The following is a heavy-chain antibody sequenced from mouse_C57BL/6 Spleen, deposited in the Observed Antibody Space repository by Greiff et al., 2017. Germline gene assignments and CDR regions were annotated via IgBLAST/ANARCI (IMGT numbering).Heavy chain of an antibody. CDR2: IHPNSGST. CDR3: ARSPNWVYFDY. D-gene: IGHD4-1*01. Sequence: VQLQQSGAELVKPGASVKLSCKASGYTFTSYWMHWVKQRPGQGLEWIGMIHPNSGSTNYNEKFKSKATLTVDKSSSTAYMQLSSLTSEDSAVYYCARSPNWVYFDYWGKGTTLTVAS. J-gene: IGHJ2*01. V-gene: IGHV1-64*01. CDR1: GYTFTSYW.